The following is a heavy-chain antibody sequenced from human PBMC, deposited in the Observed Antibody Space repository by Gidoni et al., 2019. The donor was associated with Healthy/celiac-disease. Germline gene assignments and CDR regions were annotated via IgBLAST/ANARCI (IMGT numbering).Heavy chain of an antibody. J-gene: IGHJ4*02. CDR2: IYYSGST. D-gene: IGHD3-10*01. Sequence: QVQLQESGPGLVKPSETLSLTCTVSGGSISSYYWSWIRQPPGKGLEWIGYIYYSGSTNYNPSLKSRVTISVDTSKNQFSLKLSSVTAADTAVYYCASLTYGSGSYYVDYWGQGTLVTVSS. CDR3: ASLTYGSGSYYVDY. CDR1: GGSISSYY. V-gene: IGHV4-59*08.